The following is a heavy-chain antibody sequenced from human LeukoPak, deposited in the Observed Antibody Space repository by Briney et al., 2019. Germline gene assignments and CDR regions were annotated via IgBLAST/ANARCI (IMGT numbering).Heavy chain of an antibody. V-gene: IGHV4-39*01. CDR2: IYYSGST. CDR3: ARGRRDGYSYYYMDV. D-gene: IGHD5-24*01. J-gene: IGHJ6*03. Sequence: SKTLSLTCTVSGGSISSSSYYWGWIRQPPGKGLEWIGSIYYSGSTYYNPSLKSRVTISVDTSKNQFSLKLRSVTAADTAVYYCARGRRDGYSYYYMDVWGQGTTVTISS. CDR1: GGSISSSSYY.